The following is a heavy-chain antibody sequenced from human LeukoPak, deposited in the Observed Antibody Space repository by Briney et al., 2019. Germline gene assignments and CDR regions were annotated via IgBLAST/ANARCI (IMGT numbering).Heavy chain of an antibody. CDR3: ARDYGGSSPFDY. CDR2: ISSSGSTI. Sequence: GALRLSCAASGLTFDDYAMHWVRQAPGKGLEWVSYISSSGSTIYYADSVKGRFTTSRDNAKNSLYLQMNSLRAEDTAVYYCARDYGGSSPFDYWGQGTLVTVSS. J-gene: IGHJ4*02. D-gene: IGHD4-23*01. V-gene: IGHV3-48*03. CDR1: GLTFDDYA.